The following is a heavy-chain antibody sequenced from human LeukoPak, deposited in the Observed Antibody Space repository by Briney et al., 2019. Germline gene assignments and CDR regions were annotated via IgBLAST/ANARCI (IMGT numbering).Heavy chain of an antibody. CDR2: ISGSGGST. J-gene: IGHJ3*02. D-gene: IGHD1-14*01. CDR3: AKSLTGPPTPI. CDR1: GFTFSSYA. Sequence: GGSLRLSCAASGFTFSSYAMSWVRQAPGKGLEWVSAISGSGGSTYYADSVKGRFTISRDNSKNTLYLQMNSLRAEDTAVYYRAKSLTGPPTPIWGQGAMVTVSS. V-gene: IGHV3-23*01.